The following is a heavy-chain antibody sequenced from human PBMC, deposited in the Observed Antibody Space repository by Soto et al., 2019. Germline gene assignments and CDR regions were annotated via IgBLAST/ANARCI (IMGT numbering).Heavy chain of an antibody. CDR3: ARASDQLLAYYYYYGMDL. D-gene: IGHD2-2*01. J-gene: IGHJ6*02. V-gene: IGHV1-69*01. Sequence: QVQLVQSGAEVKKPGSSVKVSCKASGGTFSSYAISWVRQAPGQGLEWMGGIIPIFGTANYAQKFQGRVTITADESTSTAYMELSSLRSEVTAVYYCARASDQLLAYYYYYGMDLWGQGTTVTVSS. CDR1: GGTFSSYA. CDR2: IIPIFGTA.